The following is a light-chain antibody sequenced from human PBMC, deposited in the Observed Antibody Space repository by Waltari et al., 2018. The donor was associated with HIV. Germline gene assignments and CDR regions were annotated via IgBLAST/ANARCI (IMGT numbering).Light chain of an antibody. J-gene: IGLJ2*01. CDR1: DSNVRNNF. CDR2: GDN. V-gene: IGLV1-47*01. CDR3: ATWDDSLKTVL. Sequence: QSVVTQPPSASETPGQRVTISCAGGDSNVRNNFVYWYQQLPGTAHKLLIYGDNQRPSGVPDRFVGSKSGTSASLAIGGLRSEDEADYYCATWDDSLKTVLFGGGTKVTLL.